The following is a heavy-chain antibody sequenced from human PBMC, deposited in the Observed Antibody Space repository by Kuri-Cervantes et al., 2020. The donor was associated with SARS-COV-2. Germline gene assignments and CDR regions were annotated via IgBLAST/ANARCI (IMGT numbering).Heavy chain of an antibody. J-gene: IGHJ6*03. Sequence: GESLKISCAASGFTFSSYSMNWVRQAPGKGLEWVSSISSSSSYINYADSVKGRFTVSRDSAKNSLYLQMNSLRGEDTAVYYCARVAGEGPIYYYYMDVWGKGTTVTVSS. CDR1: GFTFSSYS. V-gene: IGHV3-21*01. D-gene: IGHD2-21*01. CDR3: ARVAGEGPIYYYYMDV. CDR2: ISSSSSYI.